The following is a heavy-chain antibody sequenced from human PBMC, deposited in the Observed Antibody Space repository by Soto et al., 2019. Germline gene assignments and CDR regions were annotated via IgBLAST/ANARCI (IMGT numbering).Heavy chain of an antibody. D-gene: IGHD5-18*01. J-gene: IGHJ4*02. Sequence: GGSLRLSCAASGFMFTNFWMTWVRQAPGKGLQWVANINQDGSDANYADSVRGRFTISRDNAKDSVFLQMNGLRADDTAAYYCATDVGRSRIQLFYSDFWGQGTQVTVSS. CDR1: GFMFTNFW. CDR3: ATDVGRSRIQLFYSDF. CDR2: INQDGSDA. V-gene: IGHV3-7*01.